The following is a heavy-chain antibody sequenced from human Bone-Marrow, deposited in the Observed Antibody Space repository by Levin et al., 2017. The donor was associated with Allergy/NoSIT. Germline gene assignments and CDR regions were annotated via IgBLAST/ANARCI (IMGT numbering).Heavy chain of an antibody. Sequence: GGSLRLSCTGSGFTFTNAWMSWVRQAPGKGLEWVGRISSKIDGGTTDHAAPVRGRFTISRDDSKSTLYLQMNSLQTEDTAVYYCTTEYWGSSNYWGQGTLVIVSS. D-gene: IGHD7-27*01. V-gene: IGHV3-15*01. CDR3: TTEYWGSSNY. J-gene: IGHJ4*02. CDR2: ISSKIDGGTT. CDR1: GFTFTNAW.